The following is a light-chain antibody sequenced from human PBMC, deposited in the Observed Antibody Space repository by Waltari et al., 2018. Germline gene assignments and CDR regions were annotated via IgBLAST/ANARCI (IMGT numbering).Light chain of an antibody. CDR1: QNDSSF. V-gene: IGKV3-11*01. Sequence: EIVLTQSPATLSLSPGERATLSCRASQNDSSFLAWYQQKRGQAPRLLIYDAAHRATGIPARFSGGGSGTDFTLTISSLEPEDFAVYYCQQRSNWYTFGQGTKLEIK. J-gene: IGKJ2*01. CDR2: DAA. CDR3: QQRSNWYT.